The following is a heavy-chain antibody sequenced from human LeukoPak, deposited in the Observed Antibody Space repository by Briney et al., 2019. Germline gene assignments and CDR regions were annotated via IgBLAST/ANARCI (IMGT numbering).Heavy chain of an antibody. V-gene: IGHV4-39*01. CDR2: IYYSGST. Sequence: PSETLSLTCTVSGASISSRSYYWGWIRQPPGKGLEWIGSIYYSGSTYYNPSLKSRVTISVDTSKNQFSLKQTSVTAADTAVYYCARHRSFYYFYIDVWGKGTTVTVSS. CDR3: ARHRSFYYFYIDV. J-gene: IGHJ6*03. D-gene: IGHD6-13*01. CDR1: GASISSRSYY.